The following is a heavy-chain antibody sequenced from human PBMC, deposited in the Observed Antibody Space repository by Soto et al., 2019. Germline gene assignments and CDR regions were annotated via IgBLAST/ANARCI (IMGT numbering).Heavy chain of an antibody. J-gene: IGHJ4*02. CDR3: ARAVEWFGELADY. Sequence: GGSLRLSCAASGFTFSSYWMHWVRQAPGKGLVWVSRINSDGSSTSYADSVKGRFTISRDNAKNTLYLQMNSLRAEDTAVYYCARAVEWFGELADYWGQGTLVTVSS. CDR2: INSDGSST. D-gene: IGHD3-10*01. CDR1: GFTFSSYW. V-gene: IGHV3-74*01.